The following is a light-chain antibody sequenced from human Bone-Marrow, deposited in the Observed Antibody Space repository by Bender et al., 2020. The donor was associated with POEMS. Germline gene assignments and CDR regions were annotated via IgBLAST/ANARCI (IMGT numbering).Light chain of an antibody. V-gene: IGLV1-44*01. CDR3: AAWDAVLSGGV. J-gene: IGLJ3*02. Sequence: QSVLTQPPSASGTPGQRVTILCSGSHSNIVTNAVNWYQQFPGPAPQLLIYSDNQQTSGVPDRFYAFKSVPSATLAISVLPSEDEADYYCAAWDAVLSGGVFGGGTRLTVL. CDR1: HSNIVTNA. CDR2: SDN.